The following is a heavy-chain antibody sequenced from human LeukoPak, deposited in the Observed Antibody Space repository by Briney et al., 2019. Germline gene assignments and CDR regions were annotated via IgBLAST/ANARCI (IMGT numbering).Heavy chain of an antibody. Sequence: PSQTLSLTCTVSGGSISSYYWSWIRQPPGKGLEWIGYIYYSGSTTYNPSLKSRVTISVDTSKNQFSLKLSSVTAADTAVYYCARTTTGYSSGWYGTYFDYWGQGTLVTVSS. J-gene: IGHJ4*02. CDR2: IYYSGST. V-gene: IGHV4-59*01. D-gene: IGHD6-19*01. CDR1: GGSISSYY. CDR3: ARTTTGYSSGWYGTYFDY.